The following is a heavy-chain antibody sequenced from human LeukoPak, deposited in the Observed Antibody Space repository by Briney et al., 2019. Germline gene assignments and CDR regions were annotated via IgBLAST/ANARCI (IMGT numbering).Heavy chain of an antibody. CDR1: GGSISGFY. CDR2: MSYSGRT. CDR3: ARGYCRDDICQVFPY. Sequence: SETLSLTCTVSGGSISGFYWSWIRQPPGKGLEWIGYMSYSGRTDYGPSLKSRVTMSVDTSKNQFSLKMSYVTAADTGVYYCARGYCRDDICQVFPYWGQGTLVTVSS. D-gene: IGHD2-21*02. J-gene: IGHJ4*02. V-gene: IGHV4-59*01.